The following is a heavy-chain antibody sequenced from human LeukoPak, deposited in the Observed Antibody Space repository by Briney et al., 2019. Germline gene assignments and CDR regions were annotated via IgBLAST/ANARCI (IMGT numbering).Heavy chain of an antibody. CDR2: IYNSEGGT. J-gene: IGHJ4*02. CDR1: GDSLSSYY. V-gene: IGHV4-59*01. D-gene: IGHD6-19*01. Sequence: SETLSLTCTVSGDSLSSYYWGWIRQPPGKGLEWIGYIYNSEGGTNSNPSLKSRVTKSEDTSKNQVSLKLSSVTAADTAVYYCTRRYRSGWSPTYDYWGQGILVTVSS. CDR3: TRRYRSGWSPTYDY.